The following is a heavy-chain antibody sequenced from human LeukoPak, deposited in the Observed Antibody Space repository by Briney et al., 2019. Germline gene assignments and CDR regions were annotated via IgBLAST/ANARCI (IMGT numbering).Heavy chain of an antibody. V-gene: IGHV3-30*02. J-gene: IGHJ4*02. Sequence: GSLRLSCAASGFTFSSYGMHWVRQAPGKGLKWVAFIRYDGSNKYYADSVKGRFTISRDNSKNTLYLQMNSLRAEDTAVYYCAKGQSYYYDSSGYAPFDYWGQGTLVTVSS. CDR2: IRYDGSNK. CDR1: GFTFSSYG. CDR3: AKGQSYYYDSSGYAPFDY. D-gene: IGHD3-22*01.